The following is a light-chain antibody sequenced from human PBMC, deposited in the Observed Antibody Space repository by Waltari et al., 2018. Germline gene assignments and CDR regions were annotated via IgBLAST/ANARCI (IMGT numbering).Light chain of an antibody. CDR1: QSVSSN. CDR3: QQYNNWPPWM. J-gene: IGKJ1*01. V-gene: IGKV3-15*01. Sequence: EVVMTQSPATLSVSPGERATLSCRASQSVSSNLAWYQHKPGQAPRLLIYGASTRATGTPARFSGSGSGTEFTLTISSLQSEDFAAYYCQQYNNWPPWMFGQGTTVEIQ. CDR2: GAS.